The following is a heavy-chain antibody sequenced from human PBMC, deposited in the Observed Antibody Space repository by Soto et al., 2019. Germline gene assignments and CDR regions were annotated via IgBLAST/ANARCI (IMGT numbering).Heavy chain of an antibody. Sequence: EVQLLESWGGLVQPGGSLTLSCAASGFTFSPYAMSGVRQAAWKGLEWVSAISGGGISTYYADSVRGRFTISRDNSRNTLYLRMNSLKAEDTAVSYYAIVAISMVRGTNTWFEPSGQGTLVIVAS. V-gene: IGHV3-23*01. CDR3: AIVAISMVRGTNTWFEP. J-gene: IGHJ5*02. D-gene: IGHD3-10*01. CDR2: ISGGGIST. CDR1: GFTFSPYA.